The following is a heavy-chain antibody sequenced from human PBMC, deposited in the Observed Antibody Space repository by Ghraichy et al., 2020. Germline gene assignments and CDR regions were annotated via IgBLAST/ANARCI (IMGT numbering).Heavy chain of an antibody. CDR1: GYTLTNYG. Sequence: ASVKVSCRASGYTLTNYGISWLRQAPGQGLEWMGWISVHNGNTDFAQKLQGRFSMTTDTSTSTAYMELKSLTPDDTAVYYCAFIYYYDSRGYYPIRYWGRGTLVTVSS. CDR2: ISVHNGNT. J-gene: IGHJ4*02. V-gene: IGHV1-18*04. D-gene: IGHD3-22*01. CDR3: AFIYYYDSRGYYPIRY.